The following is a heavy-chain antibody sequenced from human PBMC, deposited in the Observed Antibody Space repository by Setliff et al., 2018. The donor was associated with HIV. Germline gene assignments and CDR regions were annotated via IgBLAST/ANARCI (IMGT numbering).Heavy chain of an antibody. J-gene: IGHJ2*01. CDR3: VRSLTTRSYWYFDL. CDR2: ITRNSSYI. D-gene: IGHD4-17*01. V-gene: IGHV3-21*01. CDR1: GFTFSSYS. Sequence: PGGSLRLSCAASGFTFSSYSMNWVRQAPGKGLEWVSSITRNSSYIYYADSMKGRFTISRDNAKNSLYLQMNSLRGEDTAVYYCVRSLTTRSYWYFDLWGRGTLVTVSS.